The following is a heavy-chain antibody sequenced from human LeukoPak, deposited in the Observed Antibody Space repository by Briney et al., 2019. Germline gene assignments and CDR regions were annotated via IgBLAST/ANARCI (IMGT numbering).Heavy chain of an antibody. Sequence: ASVKVSCKASGGTFSSYAISWVRQAPGQGLEWMGRIIPILGIANYARKFQGRVTITADKSTSTAYMELSSLRSEDTAVYYCARDTVDYYDSSGYLLGYWGQGTLVTVSS. CDR3: ARDTVDYYDSSGYLLGY. D-gene: IGHD3-22*01. CDR1: GGTFSSYA. J-gene: IGHJ4*02. CDR2: IIPILGIA. V-gene: IGHV1-69*04.